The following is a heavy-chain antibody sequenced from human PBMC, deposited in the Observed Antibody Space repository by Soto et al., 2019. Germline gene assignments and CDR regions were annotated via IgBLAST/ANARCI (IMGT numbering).Heavy chain of an antibody. Sequence: VQLVESGGDLVQPGGSLRLSCAASGFTFSTYWMSWVRQAPGKGLEWVANIKQAGSEKYYVDSVKGRFTISRDNAKNSLYLQMHSLRAEDTAVYYCAREKSGVDLNSWGQGTPVTVSS. CDR1: GFTFSTYW. CDR3: AREKSGVDLNS. CDR2: IKQAGSEK. D-gene: IGHD6-25*01. J-gene: IGHJ4*02. V-gene: IGHV3-7*05.